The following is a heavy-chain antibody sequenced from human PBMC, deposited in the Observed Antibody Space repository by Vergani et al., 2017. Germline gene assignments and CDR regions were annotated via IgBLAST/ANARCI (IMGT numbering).Heavy chain of an antibody. CDR2: IYYSGST. J-gene: IGHJ6*02. Sequence: QLQLQESGPGLVKPSETLSLTCTVSGGSISSSSYYWGWIRQPPGKGLEWIGSIYYSGSTYYNPSLKRRVTISVDTSKNQFSLKLSSVTAADTAVYYCARDPIVFGGGMDVWGQGTTVTVSS. V-gene: IGHV4-39*07. D-gene: IGHD3-16*01. CDR1: GGSISSSSYY. CDR3: ARDPIVFGGGMDV.